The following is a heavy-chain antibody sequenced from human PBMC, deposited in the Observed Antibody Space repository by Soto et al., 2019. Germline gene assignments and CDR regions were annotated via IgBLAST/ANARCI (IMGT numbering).Heavy chain of an antibody. CDR1: GFTFSDYY. D-gene: IGHD6-13*01. J-gene: IGHJ5*02. CDR2: ISSSGSTI. Sequence: QVQLVESGGGLVKPGGSLRLSCAASGFTFSDYYMSWIRQAPGKGLEWVSYISSSGSTIYYADSVKGRFTISRDNAKNSLYLQMNSLRAENTAVYYCARARLYSSSWYEVGSWFDPWGQGTLVTVSS. V-gene: IGHV3-11*01. CDR3: ARARLYSSSWYEVGSWFDP.